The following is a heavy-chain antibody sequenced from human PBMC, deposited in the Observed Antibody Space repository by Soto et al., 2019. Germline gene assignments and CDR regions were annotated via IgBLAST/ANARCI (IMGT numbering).Heavy chain of an antibody. J-gene: IGHJ4*02. V-gene: IGHV5-51*01. CDR3: ARKPPYSSGWYFFDY. CDR1: GYSFTSYW. Sequence: GESLKISCKGSGYSFTSYWIGWVRQMPGKGLEWMGIIYPGDSDTRYSPSFQGQVTISADKSIRTAYLQWSSLKASDTAMYYCARKPPYSSGWYFFDYWGQGTLVTVSS. D-gene: IGHD6-19*01. CDR2: IYPGDSDT.